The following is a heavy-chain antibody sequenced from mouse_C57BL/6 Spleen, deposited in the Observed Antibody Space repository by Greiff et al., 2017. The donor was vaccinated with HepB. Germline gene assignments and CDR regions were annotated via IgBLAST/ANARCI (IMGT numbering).Heavy chain of an antibody. J-gene: IGHJ4*01. CDR1: GYTFTDYY. V-gene: IGHV1-76*01. Sequence: QVQLKESGAELVRPGASVKLSCKASGYTFTDYYINWVKQRPGQGLEWIARIYPGSGNTYYNEKFKGKATLTAEKSSSTAYMQLSSLTSEDSAVYFCARSTMGLYYYAMDYWGQGTSVTVSS. CDR3: ARSTMGLYYYAMDY. CDR2: IYPGSGNT. D-gene: IGHD2-1*01.